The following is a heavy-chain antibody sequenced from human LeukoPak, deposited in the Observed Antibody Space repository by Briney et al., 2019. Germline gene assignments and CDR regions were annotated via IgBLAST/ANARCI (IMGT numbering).Heavy chain of an antibody. J-gene: IGHJ6*04. D-gene: IGHD2-15*01. CDR3: AKEGDEFRGYLDV. CDR1: GFTFSRLG. V-gene: IGHV3-33*03. Sequence: GGTLRLSCAASGFTFSRLGMQWVRQAPGKGLEWVAVIHNDGTQGQYADSAKDRFTISKDNSQNTLYLQMHNLRDDDRAVYYCAKEGDEFRGYLDVWGKRTTVTVSS. CDR2: IHNDGTQG.